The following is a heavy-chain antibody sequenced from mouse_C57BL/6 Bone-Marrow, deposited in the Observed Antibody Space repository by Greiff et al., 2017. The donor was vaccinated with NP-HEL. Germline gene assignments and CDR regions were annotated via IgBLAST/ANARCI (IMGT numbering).Heavy chain of an antibody. CDR3: ARGDGSSYAMDY. J-gene: IGHJ4*01. CDR2: ISDGGSYT. Sequence: EVMLVESGGGLVKPGGSLKLSCAASGFTFSSYAMSWVRQTPEKRLEWVATISDGGSYTYYPDNVKGRFTISRDNAKNNLYLQMSHLKSEDTAMYYCARGDGSSYAMDYRGQGTSVTVSS. D-gene: IGHD1-1*01. V-gene: IGHV5-4*03. CDR1: GFTFSSYA.